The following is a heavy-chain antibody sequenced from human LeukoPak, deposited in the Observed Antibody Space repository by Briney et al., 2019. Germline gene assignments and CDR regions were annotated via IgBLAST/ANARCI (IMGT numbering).Heavy chain of an antibody. Sequence: GGSLRLSCAASGFTVSNNYLTWVRQVRGKGLEWVSYMYSNGATFYTDSVRGRFTISRDNSKNTLYLQMNSLRVEDTAVYYCARGYNWHFDSWGQGTLVTVSS. CDR3: ARGYNWHFDS. J-gene: IGHJ4*02. CDR1: GFTVSNNY. CDR2: MYSNGAT. D-gene: IGHD5-24*01. V-gene: IGHV3-53*01.